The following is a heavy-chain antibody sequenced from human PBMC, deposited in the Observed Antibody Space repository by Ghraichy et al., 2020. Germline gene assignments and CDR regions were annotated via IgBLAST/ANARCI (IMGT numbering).Heavy chain of an antibody. CDR2: INPSGGST. J-gene: IGHJ4*02. Sequence: ASVKVSCKASGYTFTSYYIHWVRQAPGQGLEWMGIINPSGGSTSYAQKFQGRVTMTRDTSTSTVYMELSSLRSEDTAVYYCARGRNYYDSSGYYESDFDYWGQGTLVTVSS. CDR3: ARGRNYYDSSGYYESDFDY. CDR1: GYTFTSYY. D-gene: IGHD3-22*01. V-gene: IGHV1-46*01.